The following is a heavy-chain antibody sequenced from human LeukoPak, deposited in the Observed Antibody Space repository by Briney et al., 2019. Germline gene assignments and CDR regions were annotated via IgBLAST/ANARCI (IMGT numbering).Heavy chain of an antibody. Sequence: TGESLKISCKGSGYSFTSYWLGWVRQMPGKGLEWMGIIYPGDSDTRYSPSFQGQVTISADKSISTAYLQWSSLKASDTAMYYCARHLARRDWFDPWGQGTLVTAPS. CDR1: GYSFTSYW. CDR2: IYPGDSDT. CDR3: ARHLARRDWFDP. V-gene: IGHV5-51*01. D-gene: IGHD3-16*01. J-gene: IGHJ5*02.